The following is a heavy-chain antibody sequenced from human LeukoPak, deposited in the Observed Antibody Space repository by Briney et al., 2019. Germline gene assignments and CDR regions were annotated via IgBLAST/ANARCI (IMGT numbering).Heavy chain of an antibody. J-gene: IGHJ4*02. CDR2: INLNSGAT. Sequence: ASVTVSCTASGYTFTGYYMHWVRQAPGQGLEWMGWINLNSGATNYAQRFQGRVTMTRDTSISTAYMELSSQSSDDTAVYYCARDRGSYFRESCDYWGQGTLVTVSS. CDR1: GYTFTGYY. CDR3: ARDRGSYFRESCDY. D-gene: IGHD1-26*01. V-gene: IGHV1-2*02.